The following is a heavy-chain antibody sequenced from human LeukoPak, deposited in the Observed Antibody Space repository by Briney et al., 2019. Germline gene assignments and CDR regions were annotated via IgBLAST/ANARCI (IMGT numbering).Heavy chain of an antibody. CDR3: ARYRGVVGIDY. D-gene: IGHD2-15*01. CDR1: GFTFSSYA. CDR2: INHSGNT. Sequence: GSLRLSCAASGFTFSSYAMSWVRQAPGKGLEWIGEINHSGNTKYNPSLKSRVTISADTSKNQFSLKLSSVTAADTAVYYCARYRGVVGIDYWGQGTLVTVSS. V-gene: IGHV4-34*01. J-gene: IGHJ4*02.